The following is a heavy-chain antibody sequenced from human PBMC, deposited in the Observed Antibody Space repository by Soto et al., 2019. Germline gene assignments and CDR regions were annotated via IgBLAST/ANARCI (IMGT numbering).Heavy chain of an antibody. CDR2: IYYSGST. CDR3: ARHDRVVQLLYDNWFDP. CDR1: GGSISSSSYY. V-gene: IGHV4-39*01. Sequence: QLQLQESGPGLVKPSETLSLTCTVSGGSISSSSYYWGWIRQPPGKGLEWIGSIYYSGSTYYNPSLKSRVTISVDTSKNQFSLKLSSVTAADTAVYYCARHDRVVQLLYDNWFDPWGQGTLVTVSS. D-gene: IGHD2-2*02. J-gene: IGHJ5*02.